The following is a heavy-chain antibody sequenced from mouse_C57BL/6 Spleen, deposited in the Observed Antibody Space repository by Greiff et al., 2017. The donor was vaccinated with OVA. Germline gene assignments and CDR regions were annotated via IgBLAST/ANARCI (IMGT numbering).Heavy chain of an antibody. CDR2: INPYNGDT. J-gene: IGHJ4*01. V-gene: IGHV1-20*01. CDR1: GYSFTGYF. D-gene: IGHD2-1*01. Sequence: EVQLQQSGPELVKPGDSVKISCKASGYSFTGYFMNWVMQSHGKSLEWIGRINPYNGDTFYNQKFKGKATLTVDKSSSTAHMELRSLTSEDSAVYYGARSGDYYLKGAMDYWGQGTSVTVSS. CDR3: ARSGDYYLKGAMDY.